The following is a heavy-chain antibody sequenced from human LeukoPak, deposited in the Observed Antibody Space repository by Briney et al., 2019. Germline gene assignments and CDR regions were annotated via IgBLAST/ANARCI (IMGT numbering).Heavy chain of an antibody. V-gene: IGHV3-73*01. D-gene: IGHD5-24*01. CDR3: TSRDGYNGDLDY. J-gene: IGHJ4*02. CDR2: IRSKANSYAT. CDR1: GFTFSGSA. Sequence: PGGSLRLSCAASGFTFSGSAMHWVRQASGKGLEWVGRIRSKANSYATAYAASVKGRFTISRDDSKNTAYLQMNSLKTEDTAVYHCTSRDGYNGDLDYWGQGTLVTVSS.